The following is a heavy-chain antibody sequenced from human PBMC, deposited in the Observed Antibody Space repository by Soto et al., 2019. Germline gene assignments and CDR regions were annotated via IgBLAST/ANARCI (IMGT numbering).Heavy chain of an antibody. CDR1: AGTFSSYT. Sequence: QVQLVQSGAEVKKPGSSVKVSCKASAGTFSSYTISWVRQAPGQGLEWMGRIIPILGIANYAQKFQGRVTITADKSTSTAYMELGSLRSEDTAVYYCARDGGGVVVPAADWYFDLWGRGTLVTVSS. D-gene: IGHD2-2*01. V-gene: IGHV1-69*08. CDR3: ARDGGGVVVPAADWYFDL. CDR2: IIPILGIA. J-gene: IGHJ2*01.